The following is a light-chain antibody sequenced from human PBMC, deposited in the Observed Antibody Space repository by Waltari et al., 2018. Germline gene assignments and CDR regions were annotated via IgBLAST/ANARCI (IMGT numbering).Light chain of an antibody. Sequence: DIVMTQSPLSLPVTPGEPASISCRSSQRLLHSNGYNYLDWYLQLQGQYPQHLIYLGSTRASWVPDRFSGSGSGTDFTLKISRVEAEDVGVYYCMQALQTPLTFGGGTKVEIK. CDR1: QRLLHSNGYNY. J-gene: IGKJ4*01. V-gene: IGKV2-28*01. CDR3: MQALQTPLT. CDR2: LGS.